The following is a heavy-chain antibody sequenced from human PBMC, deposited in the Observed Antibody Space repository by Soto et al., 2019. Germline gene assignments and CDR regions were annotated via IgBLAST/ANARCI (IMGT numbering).Heavy chain of an antibody. CDR1: GGSFSGYY. J-gene: IGHJ6*02. CDR3: ARALRALLGMDV. Sequence: SETLSLTCAVYGGSFSGYYWSWIRQPPGKGLEWIGEINHSGSTNYNPSLKSRVTISVDTSKNQFSLKLSSVTAADTAVYYCARALRALLGMDVWGQGTTVTVSS. CDR2: INHSGST. V-gene: IGHV4-34*01. D-gene: IGHD4-17*01.